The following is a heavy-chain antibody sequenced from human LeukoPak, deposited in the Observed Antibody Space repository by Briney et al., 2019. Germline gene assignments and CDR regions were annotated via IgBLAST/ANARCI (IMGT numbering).Heavy chain of an antibody. V-gene: IGHV1-18*01. CDR3: AILGTDIVVVPAAYMGGFDY. CDR1: GYTFTSYG. D-gene: IGHD2-2*01. J-gene: IGHJ4*02. CDR2: ISAYNGNT. Sequence: GASVKVSCKASGYTFTSYGISWVRQAPGQGLEWMGWISAYNGNTNYPQNLQGRVTMTTDTSTSTAYMELRSLRSDDTAVYYCAILGTDIVVVPAAYMGGFDYWGQGTLVTVSS.